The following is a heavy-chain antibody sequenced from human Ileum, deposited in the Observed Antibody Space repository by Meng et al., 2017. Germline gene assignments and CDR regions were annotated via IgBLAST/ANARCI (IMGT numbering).Heavy chain of an antibody. CDR1: GYTFTNYA. Sequence: ASVKVSCKASGYTFTNYAMHWVRQAPGQGLEWMGWINGGNGNTKYSQKFQGRVTISRDTSANTAYMELSSLRSEDTAVYYCARGAGDCPFDYWGQGTRVTVSS. CDR2: INGGNGNT. CDR3: ARGAGDCPFDY. D-gene: IGHD2-21*02. V-gene: IGHV1-3*01. J-gene: IGHJ4*02.